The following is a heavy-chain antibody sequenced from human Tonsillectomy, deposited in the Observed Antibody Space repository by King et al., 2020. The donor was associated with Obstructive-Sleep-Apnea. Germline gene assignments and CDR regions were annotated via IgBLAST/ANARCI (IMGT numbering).Heavy chain of an antibody. D-gene: IGHD3-16*02. V-gene: IGHV3-74*01. CDR2: INSDGSST. CDR3: AKTPYRYYGLDV. Sequence: VQLVESGGGLVQPGGSLRLSCAASGFTFSSYWIFWVRQTPGKGLVWVSRINSDGSSTSHADSVKGRFTISRDNAKNTLYLQMNSRRAEDTAVYYCAKTPYRYYGLDVWGQGTTVTVSS. CDR1: GFTFSSYW. J-gene: IGHJ6*02.